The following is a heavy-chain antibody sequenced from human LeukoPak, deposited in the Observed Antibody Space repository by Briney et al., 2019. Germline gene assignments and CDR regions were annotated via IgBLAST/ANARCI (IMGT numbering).Heavy chain of an antibody. CDR3: ARHYCYGSGSQRNFDY. V-gene: IGHV3-23*01. Sequence: PGASLRLSCAASGFTFNNYAMNWVRRAPGKGLEWVSWISGSGNSIYYADSVKGRFTISRDNSKSTVYLQMNSLRAEDTAVYYCARHYCYGSGSQRNFDYWGQGTLVTVSS. J-gene: IGHJ4*02. CDR2: ISGSGNSI. D-gene: IGHD3-10*01. CDR1: GFTFNNYA.